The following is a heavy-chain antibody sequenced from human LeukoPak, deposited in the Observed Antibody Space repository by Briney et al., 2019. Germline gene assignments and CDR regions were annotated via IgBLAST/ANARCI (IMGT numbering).Heavy chain of an antibody. CDR3: AREEASAGDY. D-gene: IGHD6-13*01. J-gene: IGHJ4*02. CDR1: GGSITSSSHF. V-gene: IGHV4-39*01. CDR2: IHYTGST. Sequence: SETLSLTCTVSGGSITSSSHFWAWIRQPPGKGLEWIASIHYTGSTFYSPSPQSRVTISVDTSKNQFSLNLRSVTATDTAVYYCAREEASAGDYWGQGTLVTVSS.